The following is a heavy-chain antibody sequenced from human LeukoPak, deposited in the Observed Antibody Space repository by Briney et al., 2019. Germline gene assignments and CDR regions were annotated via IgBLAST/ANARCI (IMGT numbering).Heavy chain of an antibody. D-gene: IGHD2-21*02. J-gene: IGHJ4*02. Sequence: SETLSLTCAVYGGSVSGYYWSWIRQPPGKGLEWIGEINHSGSTDYNPSLKSRVTISVDTSKNQFSLRLSSVTAADTAVYYCARGGCGCDCPTLYWGQGTLVTVSS. V-gene: IGHV4-34*01. CDR3: ARGGCGCDCPTLY. CDR1: GGSVSGYY. CDR2: INHSGST.